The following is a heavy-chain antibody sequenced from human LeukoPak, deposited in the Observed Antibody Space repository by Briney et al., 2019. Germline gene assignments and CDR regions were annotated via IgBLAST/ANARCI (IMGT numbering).Heavy chain of an antibody. J-gene: IGHJ4*02. D-gene: IGHD3-22*01. CDR1: GYSFTSYW. V-gene: IGHV5-51*01. Sequence: GESLKISCKGSGYSFTSYWIGWVRQMPGNGLEWMGIIYPGDSDTRYSPSFQGQVTISADKSISTAYLQWSSLKASDTAMYYCARPFYYDSSGYPPGEDYWGQGTLVTVSS. CDR3: ARPFYYDSSGYPPGEDY. CDR2: IYPGDSDT.